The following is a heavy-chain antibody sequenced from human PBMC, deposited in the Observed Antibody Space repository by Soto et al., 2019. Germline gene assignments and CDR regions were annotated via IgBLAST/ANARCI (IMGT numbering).Heavy chain of an antibody. V-gene: IGHV4-39*01. CDR1: GGSISSSSYY. CDR2: IYYSGST. CDR3: AVNGSSSWYYFVY. D-gene: IGHD6-13*01. Sequence: QLQLQESGPGLVKPSETLSLTCTVSGGSISSSSYYWGWIRQPPGKGLEWIGSIYYSGSTYYNPSLKGRVTISVDASKSQFSLTLIAVTAADTDVYYCAVNGSSSWYYFVYWCQGTLVTVSS. J-gene: IGHJ4*02.